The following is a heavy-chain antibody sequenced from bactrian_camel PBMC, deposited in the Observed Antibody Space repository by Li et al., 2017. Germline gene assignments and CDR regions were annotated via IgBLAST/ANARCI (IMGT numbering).Heavy chain of an antibody. CDR2: IHYGGRIR. J-gene: IGHJ6*01. V-gene: IGHV3S25*01. CDR1: GYTYRPNC. D-gene: IGHD7*01. Sequence: QLVESGGGSVQAGGSLRLSCTASGYTYRPNCMGWFRQVPGEERVGVARIHYGGRIRYYVDAVKGRFTISQDNSKNTVYLQMNSLKPEDTAMYYCAAQHGNCLETNPARYNTWAQGTQVTVS. CDR3: AAQHGNCLETNPARYNT.